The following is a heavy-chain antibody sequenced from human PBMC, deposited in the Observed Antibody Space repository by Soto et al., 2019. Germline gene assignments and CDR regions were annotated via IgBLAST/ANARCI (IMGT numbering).Heavy chain of an antibody. J-gene: IGHJ4*02. CDR1: GFTFSSHW. V-gene: IGHV3-74*01. CDR2: IIGDGNEI. Sequence: EVQLVESGGGLVQPGGSLRLSCAASGFTFSSHWMHWVRQAPGKGLVWVSRIIGDGNEITYADSVKGRFTISRDNAKNTVILQINSLRAEDTAVYYCVRGHVRGNDRHFDYWGQGTLVTVSS. CDR3: VRGHVRGNDRHFDY. D-gene: IGHD3-16*02.